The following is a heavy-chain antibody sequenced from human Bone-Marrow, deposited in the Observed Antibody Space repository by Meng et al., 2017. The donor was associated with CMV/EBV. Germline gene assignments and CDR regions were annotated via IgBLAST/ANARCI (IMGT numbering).Heavy chain of an antibody. CDR1: GYPFSSLD. V-gene: IGHV1-8*01. D-gene: IGHD1-14*01. Sequence: ASVKVSCKAPGYPFSSLDVNWVRQAAGQGPEWVGYVVPNRRDTGTAQKFRGRVTMTWDTSIGTVYMELSSLTFEDTAVYYCARYISGTGFEIWGQGTMVTVSS. CDR3: ARYISGTGFEI. CDR2: VVPNRRDT. J-gene: IGHJ3*02.